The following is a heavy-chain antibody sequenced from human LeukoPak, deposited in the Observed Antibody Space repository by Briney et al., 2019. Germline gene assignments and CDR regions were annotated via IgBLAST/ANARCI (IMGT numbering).Heavy chain of an antibody. J-gene: IGHJ5*02. CDR1: GGSISSGGYY. CDR3: ATSSGYFNWFDP. D-gene: IGHD3-22*01. Sequence: SETLSLTCTVSGGSISSGGYYWSWIRQPPGKGLEWIGYIYHSGSTYYNPSLKSRVTISVDRSKNQFSLKLSSVTAADTAVYYCATSSGYFNWFDPWGQGTLVTVSS. V-gene: IGHV4-30-2*01. CDR2: IYHSGST.